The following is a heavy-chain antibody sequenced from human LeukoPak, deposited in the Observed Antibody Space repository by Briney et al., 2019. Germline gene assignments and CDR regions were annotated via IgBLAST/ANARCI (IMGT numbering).Heavy chain of an antibody. CDR2: INHSGST. Sequence: GSLRLSCAASEFSVGSNYMTWVRQPPGKGLEWIGEINHSGSTNYNPSLKSRVTISVDTSKNQFSLKLSSVTAADTAVYYCARAYSPPQWSPFDYWGQGTLVTVSS. D-gene: IGHD6-13*01. J-gene: IGHJ4*02. CDR1: EFSVGSNY. CDR3: ARAYSPPQWSPFDY. V-gene: IGHV4-34*01.